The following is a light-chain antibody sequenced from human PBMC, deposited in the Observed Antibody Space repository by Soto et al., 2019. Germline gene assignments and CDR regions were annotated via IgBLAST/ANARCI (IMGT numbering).Light chain of an antibody. CDR2: GAS. Sequence: EIVLTQSPGTLSLSPGERATLSCRASQSVSSSYLAWYQQKPGQPPRLLFYGASSRATGIPDRFSGSGSGTDFTLTISRLEPEDFAVFYCQHYDSLPITFGQGTRLETK. CDR3: QHYDSLPIT. V-gene: IGKV3-20*01. J-gene: IGKJ5*01. CDR1: QSVSSSY.